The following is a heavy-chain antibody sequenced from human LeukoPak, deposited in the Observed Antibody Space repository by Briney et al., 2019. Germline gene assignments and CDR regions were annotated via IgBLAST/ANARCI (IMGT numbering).Heavy chain of an antibody. CDR1: GFSLRGSA. V-gene: IGHV3-73*01. CDR3: TREDLGYCSITICYYAAFDI. J-gene: IGHJ3*02. D-gene: IGHD2-2*01. CDR2: IRSKANNYAT. Sequence: GGSLRLSCAASGFSLRGSAMHWVRQASGKGLEWVGHIRSKANNYATAYDASVKGRFTISRDDSKNTAYLQMNSLKTEDTAVYYCTREDLGYCSITICYYAAFDIWGQGTVVSVSS.